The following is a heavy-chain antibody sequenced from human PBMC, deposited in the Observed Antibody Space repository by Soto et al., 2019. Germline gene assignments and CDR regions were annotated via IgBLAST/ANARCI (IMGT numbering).Heavy chain of an antibody. CDR1: GVTVSNHW. D-gene: IGHD3-10*01. Sequence: EGSLGLSCEASGVTVSNHWMYWVRQVPGKGLVWVARLHSDGTIATYADSVKGRFTISRDIAKNTLYLQMNSLRAEDTARYYCARGRASFYLDFWGQGTLVTVCS. V-gene: IGHV3-74*03. J-gene: IGHJ4*02. CDR2: LHSDGTIA. CDR3: ARGRASFYLDF.